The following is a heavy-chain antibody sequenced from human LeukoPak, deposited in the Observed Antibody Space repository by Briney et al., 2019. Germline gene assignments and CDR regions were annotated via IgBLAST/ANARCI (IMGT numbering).Heavy chain of an antibody. Sequence: GGSLRLSCAASGFTFSSYWMHWVRHAPGKGLVWVSRIYSDGSGTTYAESVKGRFTISRDNAKNTLFLQMNSLTAEDTAVYYCATDRGHAFDIWGQGTMVTLS. CDR3: ATDRGHAFDI. J-gene: IGHJ3*02. CDR1: GFTFSSYW. V-gene: IGHV3-74*01. CDR2: IYSDGSGT. D-gene: IGHD3-10*01.